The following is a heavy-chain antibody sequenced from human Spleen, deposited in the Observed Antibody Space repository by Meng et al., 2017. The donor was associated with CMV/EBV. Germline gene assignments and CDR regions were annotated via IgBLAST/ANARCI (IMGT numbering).Heavy chain of an antibody. V-gene: IGHV3-30*02. CDR3: AKRGDSSGTYAMDV. D-gene: IGHD3-22*01. CDR1: GFTFSSYG. CDR2: IRYPGSNK. Sequence: GESLKISWAASGFTFSSYGMHWVRQAPGKGLAWVAFIRYPGSNKYYADSVNGRFTISRDNSKNTLYLQMNSLRAENAAVYYCAKRGDSSGTYAMDVWGQGTTVTVSS. J-gene: IGHJ6*02.